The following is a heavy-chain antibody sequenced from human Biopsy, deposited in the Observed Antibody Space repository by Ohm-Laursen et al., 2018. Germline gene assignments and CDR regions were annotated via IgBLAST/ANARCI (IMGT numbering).Heavy chain of an antibody. CDR2: INCKTGAT. V-gene: IGHV1-2*02. Sequence: SVKVSCKVPEGTFSNYGVNWVRQAPGQGLEWLGYINCKTGATSYAQKFQGTVTMTRDTSISTAYLALGSLRSADTAIYYCARDPLNGHKHFDYWGQGSLVTVSS. J-gene: IGHJ4*02. CDR1: EGTFSNYG. CDR3: ARDPLNGHKHFDY. D-gene: IGHD2-8*01.